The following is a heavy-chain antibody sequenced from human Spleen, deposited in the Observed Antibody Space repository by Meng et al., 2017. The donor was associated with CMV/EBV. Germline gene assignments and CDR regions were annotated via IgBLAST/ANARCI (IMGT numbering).Heavy chain of an antibody. CDR3: ARDREDDMDV. CDR1: GYTFTAHY. CDR2: IHPHRGDT. V-gene: IGHV1-2*02. Sequence: ASVKVSCKASGYTFTAHYFHWVRQAPGQGLEWMGWIHPHRGDTNYAQKFQGRVTMTRDTSISTAYMELSGLTSDDTALYYCARDREDDMDVWGQGTTVTVSS. J-gene: IGHJ6*02.